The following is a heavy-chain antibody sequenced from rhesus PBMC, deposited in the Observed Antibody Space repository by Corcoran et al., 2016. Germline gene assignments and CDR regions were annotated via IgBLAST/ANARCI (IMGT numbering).Heavy chain of an antibody. J-gene: IGHJ3*01. CDR1: GASISSYW. D-gene: IGHD1-14*01. CDR3: AKDRNDAAFDF. Sequence: VQLQESGPGLVKPSETLSLTCDVSGASISSYWMNWVRLTPGKGLEWISAINYGGGTTYYADSVKGRFTISRDNSQNTLSLQMNNLRPDDTALYYCAKDRNDAAFDFWGQGLRVTVSS. V-gene: IGHV3S42*01. CDR2: INYGGGTT.